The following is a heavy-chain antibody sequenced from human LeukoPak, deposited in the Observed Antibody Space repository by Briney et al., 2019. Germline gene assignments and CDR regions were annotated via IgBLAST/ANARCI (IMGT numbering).Heavy chain of an antibody. CDR2: FDPEDGET. V-gene: IGHV1-24*01. CDR3: ATWVTRDGYSSFDY. D-gene: IGHD5-24*01. Sequence: ASVKVSCKVSGYTLTELSMHWVRQAPGKGLEWMGGFDPEDGETIYAQKFQGRVTMTEDTSTDTAYMELSSLRSEDTAVYYCATWVTRDGYSSFDYWGQGTLVTVSS. J-gene: IGHJ4*02. CDR1: GYTLTELS.